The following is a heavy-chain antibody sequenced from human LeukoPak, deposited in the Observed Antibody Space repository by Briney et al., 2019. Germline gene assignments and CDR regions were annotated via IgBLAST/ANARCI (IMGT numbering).Heavy chain of an antibody. CDR1: GFSFSSYG. CDR3: ARDEAAYCGGDCWFDP. J-gene: IGHJ5*02. D-gene: IGHD2-21*02. Sequence: PGRSLRLSCAASGFSFSSYGMHWVRQAPGKGLEWVAVIWYDGSKKYYADSVKVRFTISKDNFKNTLYLQMNSLRAEDTAVYYCARDEAAYCGGDCWFDPRGQGTLVTVSS. V-gene: IGHV3-33*01. CDR2: IWYDGSKK.